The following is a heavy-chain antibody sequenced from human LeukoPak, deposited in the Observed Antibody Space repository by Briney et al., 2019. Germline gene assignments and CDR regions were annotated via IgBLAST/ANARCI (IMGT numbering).Heavy chain of an antibody. J-gene: IGHJ4*02. D-gene: IGHD3-3*01. CDR3: ARELVDYDFWSGYYPKYYFDY. CDR1: GGSFSGYY. Sequence: SETLSLTCAVYGGSFSGYYWSWIRQPPGKGLEWIGEINHSGSINYNPSLKSRVTISVDTSKNQFSLKLSSVTAADTAVYYCARELVDYDFWSGYYPKYYFDYWGQGTLVTVSS. V-gene: IGHV4-34*01. CDR2: INHSGSI.